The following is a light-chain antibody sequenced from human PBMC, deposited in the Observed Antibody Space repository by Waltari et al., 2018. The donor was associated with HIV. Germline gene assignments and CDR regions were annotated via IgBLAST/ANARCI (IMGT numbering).Light chain of an antibody. Sequence: NFILTQPHPVSASPGKPVTIPCTGGSVNIATNFVQWYQLRAGSAPITRLHENHQRPSGVPDRFSGSIDSSSNSASLTMSGLRSEDKADYYCQTYDDSGVVFGGGTKLTVL. CDR1: SVNIATNF. J-gene: IGLJ2*01. CDR2: ENH. V-gene: IGLV6-57*02. CDR3: QTYDDSGVV.